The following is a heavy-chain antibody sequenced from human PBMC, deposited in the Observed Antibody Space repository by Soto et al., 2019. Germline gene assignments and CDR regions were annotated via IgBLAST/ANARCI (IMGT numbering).Heavy chain of an antibody. J-gene: IGHJ4*02. CDR2: ISNDGSNK. CDR1: GFTFRNYA. D-gene: IGHD5-12*01. CDR3: AQVPLRPYYFAY. V-gene: IGHV3-30*18. Sequence: QVQLVDSGGGVVQPGRSLRLSCAASGFTFRNYAMHWVRQAPGKGLEWVALISNDGSNKYYADSVKGRFTISRDNSQNTLYLQMNTLRAEDTAVYFCAQVPLRPYYFAYWGQGTLVTVSS.